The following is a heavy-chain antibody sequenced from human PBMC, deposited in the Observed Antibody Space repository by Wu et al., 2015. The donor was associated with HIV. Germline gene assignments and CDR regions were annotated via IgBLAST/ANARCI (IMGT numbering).Heavy chain of an antibody. Sequence: QVQLVQSGAEVKEAWGLSEGFLQGIWDTTFTSYYMHWVRQAPGQGLEWMGIINPSGGSTSYAQKFQGRVTMTRDTSTSTVYMELSSLRSEDTAVYYCARPRSPACSSTSCLAEYFQHWARAPWSPSPQ. J-gene: IGHJ1*01. V-gene: IGHV1-46*03. D-gene: IGHD2-2*01. CDR2: INPSGGST. CDR3: ARPRSPACSSTSCLAEYFQH. CDR1: DTTFTSYY.